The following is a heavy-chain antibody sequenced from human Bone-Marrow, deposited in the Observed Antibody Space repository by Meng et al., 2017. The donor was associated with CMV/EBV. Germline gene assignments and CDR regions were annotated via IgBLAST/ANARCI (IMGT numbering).Heavy chain of an antibody. CDR2: IYHSGST. CDR1: GGSISSSNW. CDR3: ARASGTTNLATDY. V-gene: IGHV4-4*02. D-gene: IGHD1-7*01. Sequence: GSLRLSCAVSGGSISSSNWWSWVRQPPGKGLEWIGEIYHSGSTNYNPSLKSRVTISVDKSKNQFSLKLSSVTAADTAVYYCARASGTTNLATDYWGQGTLVTVSS. J-gene: IGHJ4*02.